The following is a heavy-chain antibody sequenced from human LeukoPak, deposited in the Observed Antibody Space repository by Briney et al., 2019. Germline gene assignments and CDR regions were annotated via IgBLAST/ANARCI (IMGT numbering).Heavy chain of an antibody. J-gene: IGHJ5*02. CDR2: IYTSGGT. D-gene: IGHD3-10*01. Sequence: SETLSLTCTVAGGSISSGSYYWSWIRQPAGKGLEWIGHIYTSGGTNYNPSLKSRVTISVDTSKNQFSLKLSSVTAADTAVYYCARHRAGFSGSYHKRPDDWFDPWGQGTLVTVSS. V-gene: IGHV4-61*09. CDR1: GGSISSGSYY. CDR3: ARHRAGFSGSYHKRPDDWFDP.